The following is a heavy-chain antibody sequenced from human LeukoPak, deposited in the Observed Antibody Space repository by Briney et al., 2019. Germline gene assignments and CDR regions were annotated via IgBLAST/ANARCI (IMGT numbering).Heavy chain of an antibody. J-gene: IGHJ4*02. CDR1: GGSISSGGYY. V-gene: IGHV4-31*03. CDR2: IYYSGST. D-gene: IGHD3-16*02. Sequence: SETLSLTCTVSGGSISSGGYYWCWIRQHPGKGLEWIGYIYYSGSTYYNPSLKSRVTISVDTSKNQFSLKLSSVTAADTAVYYCARAGGKGPGSNRLFDYWGQGTLVTVSS. CDR3: ARAGGKGPGSNRLFDY.